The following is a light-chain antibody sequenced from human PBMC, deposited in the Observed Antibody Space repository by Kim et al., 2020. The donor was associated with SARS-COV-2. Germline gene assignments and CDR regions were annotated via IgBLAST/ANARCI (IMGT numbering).Light chain of an antibody. J-gene: IGKJ2*03. Sequence: FAPRESATLSCRASQAFSSNYCAWYQQNPGQSPRPLIYGASNRATGIPDRFRGSGSETDFTLTHNSLEPEDFAVYYCQQYGSAPYSFGQGAKLEI. V-gene: IGKV3-20*01. CDR1: QAFSSNY. CDR2: GAS. CDR3: QQYGSAPYS.